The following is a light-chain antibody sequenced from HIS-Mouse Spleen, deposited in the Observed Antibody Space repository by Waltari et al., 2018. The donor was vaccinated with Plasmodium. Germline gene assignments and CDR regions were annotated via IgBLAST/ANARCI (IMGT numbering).Light chain of an antibody. CDR3: QQYDNLPVT. CDR2: DAS. J-gene: IGKJ2*01. V-gene: IGKV1-33*01. Sequence: DIQMPQSPSSLSASVGYRVTITCQASQDISNYLNWYQQKPGKAPKLLIYDASNLETGVPSRFSGSGSGTDFTFTISSLQPEDIATYYCQQYDNLPVTFGQGTKLEIK. CDR1: QDISNY.